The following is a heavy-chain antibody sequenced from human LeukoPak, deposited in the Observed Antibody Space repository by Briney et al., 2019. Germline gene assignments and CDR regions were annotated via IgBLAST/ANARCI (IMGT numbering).Heavy chain of an antibody. CDR2: IYYSGST. CDR3: ARVPPALLSRGASDT. Sequence: SQTLSLTCTVSGGSISSGDYYWSWIRQPPGEGLEWIVYIYYSGSTYYNPSLKSRVTISVDTSKNQFSLKLSSVTAADTAVYYCARVPPALLSRGASDTWGQGTMVTVSS. V-gene: IGHV4-30-4*01. D-gene: IGHD2-2*01. J-gene: IGHJ3*02. CDR1: GGSISSGDYY.